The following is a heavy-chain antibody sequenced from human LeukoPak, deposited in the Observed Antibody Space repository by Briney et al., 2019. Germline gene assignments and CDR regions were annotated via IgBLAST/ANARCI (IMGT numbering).Heavy chain of an antibody. Sequence: PGGSLRLSCAASGFTVSSDYMSWVRQAPGKWLEWVAIVYSDGTTYYADSVKGRFSVSRDISKNTMSVQMNGLRPEDTAVYYCARVNYAGGFDYWGQGTLVTVSS. CDR1: GFTVSSDY. J-gene: IGHJ4*02. CDR2: VYSDGTT. D-gene: IGHD1-7*01. CDR3: ARVNYAGGFDY. V-gene: IGHV3-66*02.